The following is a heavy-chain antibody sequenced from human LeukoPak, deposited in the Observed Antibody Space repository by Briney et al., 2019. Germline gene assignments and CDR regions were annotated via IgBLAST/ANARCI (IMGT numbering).Heavy chain of an antibody. CDR1: GFSLSDYG. CDR3: TRGRYQFLGPNDY. CDR2: ITMNSVR. J-gene: IGHJ4*02. Sequence: GGSLGLSCSASGFSLSDYGMSWVRQAPGKGLEWVSYITMNSVRLYADSMKGRFTISRDNDKNSVYLQMNSLRDEDTAVYYCTRGRYQFLGPNDYWGQGSLVTVSS. V-gene: IGHV3-48*02. D-gene: IGHD2-2*01.